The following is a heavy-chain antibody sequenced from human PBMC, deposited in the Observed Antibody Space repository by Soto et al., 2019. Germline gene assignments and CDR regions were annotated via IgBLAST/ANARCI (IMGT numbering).Heavy chain of an antibody. D-gene: IGHD2-2*02. V-gene: IGHV4-59*01. J-gene: IGHJ5*02. CDR3: ARDHRAYLDP. CDR1: GGSISSYY. Sequence: PSETLSLTCTVSGGSISSYYWSWIRQPPGKGLEWIGCIYYSGSTNYNPSLKSRVTISVDTSKDQFSLKLSSVTAADTAVYYCARDHRAYLDPWGQGTLVTVSS. CDR2: IYYSGST.